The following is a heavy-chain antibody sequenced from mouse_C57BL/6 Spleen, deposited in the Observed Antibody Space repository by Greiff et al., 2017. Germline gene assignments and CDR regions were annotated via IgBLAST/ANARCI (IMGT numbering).Heavy chain of an antibody. CDR1: GYSFTDYN. J-gene: IGHJ4*01. D-gene: IGHD1-1*01. Sequence: EVQLKESGPELVKPGASVKISCKASGYSFTDYNMNWVKQSNGKSLEWIGVINPNYGTTSYNQKFKGKATLTVDQSSSTAYMQLNSLTSEDSAVYYCARGAITTVVATPYAMDYWGQGTSVTVSS. CDR3: ARGAITTVVATPYAMDY. V-gene: IGHV1-39*01. CDR2: INPNYGTT.